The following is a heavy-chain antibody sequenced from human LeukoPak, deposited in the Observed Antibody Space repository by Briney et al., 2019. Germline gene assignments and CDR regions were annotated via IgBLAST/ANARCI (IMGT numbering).Heavy chain of an antibody. Sequence: GGSLRLSCAASGFTFSSYWMSWVRQAPGKGLEWVANIKQDGSEKYYVDSVKGRFTISRDNAKNSLYLQMNSLRAEDTAVYYCARDTSEGLGDNWFDPWGQGTLVTVSS. D-gene: IGHD3-22*01. CDR1: GFTFSSYW. CDR2: IKQDGSEK. J-gene: IGHJ5*02. V-gene: IGHV3-7*01. CDR3: ARDTSEGLGDNWFDP.